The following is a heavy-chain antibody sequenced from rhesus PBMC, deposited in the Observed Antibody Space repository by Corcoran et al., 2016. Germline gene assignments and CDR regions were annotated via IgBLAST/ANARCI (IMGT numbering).Heavy chain of an antibody. Sequence: QVQLQESGPGVVKPSETLSLTCAVSGCSISGGYGWSWIRQPPGKGLEGLGYINGRSGNTNNNPSLKNRVTSSKDASKNQLSLKLSSVTAADTAVYYCAGGDGSYYRYNRFDVWGPGVLVTVSS. V-gene: IGHV4-76*01. D-gene: IGHD3-16*01. J-gene: IGHJ5-1*01. CDR1: GCSISGGYG. CDR2: INGRSGNT. CDR3: AGGDGSYYRYNRFDV.